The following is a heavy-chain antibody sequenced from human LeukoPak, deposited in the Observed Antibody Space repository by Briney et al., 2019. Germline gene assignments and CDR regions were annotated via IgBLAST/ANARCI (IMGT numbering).Heavy chain of an antibody. D-gene: IGHD2-21*01. CDR3: ARATDCGGDCYFVDY. Sequence: ASETLSLTCTVSGGSLSSYYWSWIRQPPGKGLEWIGYIYYSGSTNYNPSLKSRVTISVDTSKNQFSLKLSSVTAADTAVYYCARATDCGGDCYFVDYWGQGTLVTVSS. CDR2: IYYSGST. V-gene: IGHV4-59*01. CDR1: GGSLSSYY. J-gene: IGHJ4*02.